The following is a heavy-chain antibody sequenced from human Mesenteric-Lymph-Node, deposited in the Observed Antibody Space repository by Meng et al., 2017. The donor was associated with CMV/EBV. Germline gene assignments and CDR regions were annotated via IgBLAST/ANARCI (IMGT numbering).Heavy chain of an antibody. J-gene: IGHJ4*02. Sequence: GESLKISCAASGFTFGDYGMNWVRQVPGKGLEWVSGIMWNGGSADYADSVKGRFTISRDNANNSLYLQMNRLRGEDTGMYYCVRDRWLVSDNWGQGALVTVSS. D-gene: IGHD6-19*01. CDR3: VRDRWLVSDN. V-gene: IGHV3-20*04. CDR2: IMWNGGSA. CDR1: GFTFGDYG.